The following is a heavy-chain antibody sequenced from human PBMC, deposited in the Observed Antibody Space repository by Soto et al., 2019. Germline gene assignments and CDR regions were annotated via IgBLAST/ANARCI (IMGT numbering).Heavy chain of an antibody. CDR2: IYYSGST. J-gene: IGHJ4*02. CDR1: GGSVSSGSYY. Sequence: QVQLQESGPGLVKPSETLSLTCTVSGGSVSSGSYYWSWIRQPPGKGLEWIGYIYYSGSTNYNPSLQSRVTISVDTSKNQFSLKLSSVTAADTAVYYCARDQVGIAAAGPGYFDYWGQGTLVTVSS. D-gene: IGHD6-13*01. V-gene: IGHV4-61*01. CDR3: ARDQVGIAAAGPGYFDY.